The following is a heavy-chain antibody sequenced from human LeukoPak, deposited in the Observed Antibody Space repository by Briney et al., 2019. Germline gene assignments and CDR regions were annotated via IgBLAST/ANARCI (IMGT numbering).Heavy chain of an antibody. CDR3: ARASYGGNLGDAFDI. CDR1: GGTFSSYA. V-gene: IGHV1-69*05. D-gene: IGHD4-23*01. Sequence: ASVKVSCKASGGTFSSYAISWVRQAPGQGLEWMGGIIPIFGTANYAQKFQGRVTITTDESTSTAYMELSSLRSEDTAVYYCARASYGGNLGDAFDIWGQGTMVTVSS. CDR2: IIPIFGTA. J-gene: IGHJ3*02.